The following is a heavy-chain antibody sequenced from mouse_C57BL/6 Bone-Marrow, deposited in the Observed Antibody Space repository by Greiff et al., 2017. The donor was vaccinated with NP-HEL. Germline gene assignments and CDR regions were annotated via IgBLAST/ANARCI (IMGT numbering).Heavy chain of an antibody. Sequence: DVKLVESGGGLVKPGGSLKLSCAASGFTFSSYAMSWVRQTPEKRLEWVATISDGGSYTYYPDNVKGRFTIARDNAKNNLYLQMSHLKSGDTAMYYCARAEGLRRGYFDYWGQGTTLTVSS. CDR2: ISDGGSYT. D-gene: IGHD2-2*01. CDR1: GFTFSSYA. V-gene: IGHV5-4*03. CDR3: ARAEGLRRGYFDY. J-gene: IGHJ2*01.